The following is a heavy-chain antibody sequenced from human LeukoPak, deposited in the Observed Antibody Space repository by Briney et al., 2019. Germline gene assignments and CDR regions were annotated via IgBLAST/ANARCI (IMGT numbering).Heavy chain of an antibody. J-gene: IGHJ6*02. CDR1: GGSISSYC. Sequence: RSSETLSLTCTVSGGSISSYCWSCIRQPPGKGLEWIGYICYSGSTNYNPSLKSRVTISVDTSKNQFSLNLSSVTAADTAVYYCARVGQWLVLFSSHYYYGMDVWGQGTTVTVSS. V-gene: IGHV4-59*01. CDR2: ICYSGST. D-gene: IGHD6-19*01. CDR3: ARVGQWLVLFSSHYYYGMDV.